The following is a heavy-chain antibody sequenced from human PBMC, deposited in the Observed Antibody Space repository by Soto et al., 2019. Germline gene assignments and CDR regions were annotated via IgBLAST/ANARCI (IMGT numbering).Heavy chain of an antibody. CDR3: ARRYGGIFDY. V-gene: IGHV4-59*01. CDR2: IYYSGST. CDR1: GGCISSYY. J-gene: IGHJ4*02. D-gene: IGHD1-26*01. Sequence: QVQLQESGPGLVKPSDTLSLTCTVSGGCISSYYWSWIRQPPGKGLEWIGYIYYSGSTNYNPSLKSRVTISVDTSKNQFSLKLSSVTAADTAVYYCARRYGGIFDYWGQGTLVTDSS.